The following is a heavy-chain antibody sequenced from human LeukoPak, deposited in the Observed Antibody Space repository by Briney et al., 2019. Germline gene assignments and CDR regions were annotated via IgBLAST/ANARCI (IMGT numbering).Heavy chain of an antibody. CDR2: ISWNSGSI. CDR1: GFTFDHYA. CDR3: AKASGYDNNENDAFDI. Sequence: PGGFLRLSCAASGFTFDHYAMHWVRQAPGKGLEWVSGISWNSGSIVYADSVKGRFTISRDNAKNSLSLQMNSLRPEDTALYYCAKASGYDNNENDAFDIWGQGTMVTVSS. D-gene: IGHD3-22*01. J-gene: IGHJ3*02. V-gene: IGHV3-9*01.